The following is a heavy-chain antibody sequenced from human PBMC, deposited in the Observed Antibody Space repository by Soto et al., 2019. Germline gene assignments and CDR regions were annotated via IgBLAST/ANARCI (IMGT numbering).Heavy chain of an antibody. CDR3: ARTVRDEYGDSHDY. Sequence: SETLSLTCTVSGGSISSYYWSWIRQPPGKGLEWIGYIYYSGSTNYNPSLKSRVTISVDTSKNQFSLKLSSVTAADTAVYYCARTVRDEYGDSHDYWGQGTLVTVSS. CDR1: GGSISSYY. CDR2: IYYSGST. D-gene: IGHD4-17*01. V-gene: IGHV4-59*01. J-gene: IGHJ4*02.